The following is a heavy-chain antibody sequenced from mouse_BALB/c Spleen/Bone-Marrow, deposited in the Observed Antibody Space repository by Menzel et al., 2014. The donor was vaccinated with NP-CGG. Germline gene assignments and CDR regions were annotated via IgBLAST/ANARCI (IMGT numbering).Heavy chain of an antibody. J-gene: IGHJ3*01. CDR3: ARHGDYYGSSLFAY. CDR2: IYSDGGST. V-gene: IGHV5-2*01. D-gene: IGHD1-1*01. Sequence: EVKLVESGGGLVQPGESLKLSCESDEYEFPSHDMSWVRKTPEKRLELVAAIYSDGGSTYYPDTMERRFIISRDNSKKTLYLQMSSLRSEDTAFYYCARHGDYYGSSLFAYWGQGTLVTVSA. CDR1: EYEFPSHD.